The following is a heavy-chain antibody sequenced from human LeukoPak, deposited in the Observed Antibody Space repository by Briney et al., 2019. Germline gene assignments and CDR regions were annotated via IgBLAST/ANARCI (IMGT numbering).Heavy chain of an antibody. J-gene: IGHJ4*02. Sequence: SVKVSCKASGGTSNSHAISWVRQAPRQGLEWMGRIIPNLGTTNRAQNFQDRVTLTADKSTNTAYMELTSLTSDDTAVYYCATTNDGGGYQWGDFFDFWGQGTLVTVSS. CDR2: IIPNLGTT. V-gene: IGHV1-69*04. CDR3: ATTNDGGGYQWGDFFDF. D-gene: IGHD3-22*01. CDR1: GGTSNSHA.